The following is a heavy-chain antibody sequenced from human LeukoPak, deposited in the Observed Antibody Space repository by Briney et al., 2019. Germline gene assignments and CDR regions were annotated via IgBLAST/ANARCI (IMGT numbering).Heavy chain of an antibody. CDR2: IYSGGST. CDR1: GFTVSSNY. V-gene: IGHV3-66*04. D-gene: IGHD3-22*01. Sequence: PGGSLRLSCAASGFTVSSNYMSWVRQAPGKGLEWVSVIYSGGSTYYADSVKGRFTISRDNSKNTLYLQMNSLRAEDTAVYYCAKPYYYDSSGYYKPYYFDYWGQGTLVTVSS. J-gene: IGHJ4*02. CDR3: AKPYYYDSSGYYKPYYFDY.